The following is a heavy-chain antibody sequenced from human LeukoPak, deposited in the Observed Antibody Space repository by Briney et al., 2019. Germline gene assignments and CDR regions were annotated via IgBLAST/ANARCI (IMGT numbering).Heavy chain of an antibody. CDR2: ISSSSSYI. J-gene: IGHJ4*02. CDR3: ARSYYDRSGYPLLDY. D-gene: IGHD3-22*01. V-gene: IGHV3-21*01. Sequence: GGSLRLSCAASGFTFSSYSMNWVRQASGKGLEWVSSISSSSSYIYYADSVKGRFTISRDNAKNSLNLQMNSLRDEDTAVYYCARSYYDRSGYPLLDYWDQGALVTVSS. CDR1: GFTFSSYS.